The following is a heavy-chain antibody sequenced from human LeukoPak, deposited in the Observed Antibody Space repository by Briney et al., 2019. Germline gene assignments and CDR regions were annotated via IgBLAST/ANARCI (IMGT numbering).Heavy chain of an antibody. CDR1: GFTFSTSW. Sequence: GGSLRLSCAASGFTFSTSWMSWVRQAPGKGLEWVANIQQDGSAKYYVDSGKGRFTISRDNAKNSLYLQMNSLRAEDTAVYYCARFSLYDNSGYYSWLFDFWGQGTLVTVSS. V-gene: IGHV3-7*01. J-gene: IGHJ4*02. CDR2: IQQDGSAK. CDR3: ARFSLYDNSGYYSWLFDF. D-gene: IGHD3-22*01.